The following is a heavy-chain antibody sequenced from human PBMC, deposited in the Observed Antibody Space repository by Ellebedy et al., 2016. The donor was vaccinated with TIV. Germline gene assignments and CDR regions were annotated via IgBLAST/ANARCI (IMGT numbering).Heavy chain of an antibody. CDR1: GYRFTNYW. CDR2: ISPADSHL. Sequence: GESLKISCKGSGYRFTNYWIGWVRQMPGKGLEWMGVISPADSHLRSSPSFQGQVTISADKSISTAYLQWSSLKASDSAMYYCARQSQGGGESGVFDIWGQGTLLTVSS. CDR3: ARQSQGGGESGVFDI. V-gene: IGHV5-51*01. D-gene: IGHD3-16*01. J-gene: IGHJ3*02.